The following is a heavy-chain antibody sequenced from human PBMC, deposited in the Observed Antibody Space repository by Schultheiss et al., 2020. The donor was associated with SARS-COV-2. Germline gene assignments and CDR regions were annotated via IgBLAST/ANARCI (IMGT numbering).Heavy chain of an antibody. D-gene: IGHD7-27*01. Sequence: GGSLRLSCAASGFTFSDAWMSWVRQAPGKGLEWVGRIRSKTDGGAIDYAAPVKGRFTISRDNAKNSLYLQMNSLRAEDTAVYYCARDWDYGDYWGQGTLVTVSS. CDR2: IRSKTDGGAI. J-gene: IGHJ4*02. V-gene: IGHV3-15*01. CDR3: ARDWDYGDY. CDR1: GFTFSDAW.